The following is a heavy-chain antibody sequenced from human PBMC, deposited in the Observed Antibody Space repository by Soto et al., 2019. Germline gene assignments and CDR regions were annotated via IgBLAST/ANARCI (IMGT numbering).Heavy chain of an antibody. CDR2: ISHSGST. V-gene: IGHV4-34*01. CDR3: ARGLRYCSSTSCYPARGYYYYYMDV. CDR1: GGKCRGYC. D-gene: IGHD2-2*01. J-gene: IGHJ6*03. Sequence: PSQPMPHTWAVEGGKCRGYCWRRISQQPGKGLEWIGEISHSGSTNYNPSLKSRVTISVDTSKNQFSLKLSSVTAADTAVYYCARGLRYCSSTSCYPARGYYYYYMDVWGKGTTVTVSS.